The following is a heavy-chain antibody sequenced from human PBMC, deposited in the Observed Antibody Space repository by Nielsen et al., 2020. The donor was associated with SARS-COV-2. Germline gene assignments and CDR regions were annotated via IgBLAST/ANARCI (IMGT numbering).Heavy chain of an antibody. CDR2: ISYEGSAT. D-gene: IGHD5-18*01. J-gene: IGHJ4*02. Sequence: GESLKISCAASGFTFSHYGMHWVRQAPGKGLEWVAVISYEGSATYYADSVKGRFTISRDNAANTLSLQMRSLRAEDTAVYFCIRAGTYNYGLAYWGQGVLVKVSS. V-gene: IGHV3-33*05. CDR3: IRAGTYNYGLAY. CDR1: GFTFSHYG.